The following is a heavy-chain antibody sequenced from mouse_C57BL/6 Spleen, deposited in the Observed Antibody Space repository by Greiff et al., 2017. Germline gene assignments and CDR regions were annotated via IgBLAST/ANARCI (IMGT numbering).Heavy chain of an antibody. D-gene: IGHD2-2*01. CDR2: IDPENGDT. CDR3: TAVCGSTMFTSYYFDY. J-gene: IGHJ2*01. V-gene: IGHV14-4*01. Sequence: VQLKESGAELVRPGASVKLSCTASGFNITDDYMHWVKQRPEQGLEWIGWIDPENGDTEYASKFQGKDTITADPSSNTAYLQLSSLTSEDTAVYYCTAVCGSTMFTSYYFDYWGQGTTLTVSS. CDR1: GFNITDDY.